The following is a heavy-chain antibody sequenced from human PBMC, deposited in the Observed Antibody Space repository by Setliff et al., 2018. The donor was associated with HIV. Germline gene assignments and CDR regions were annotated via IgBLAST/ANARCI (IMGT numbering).Heavy chain of an antibody. D-gene: IGHD3-3*01. J-gene: IGHJ4*02. V-gene: IGHV4-61*08. CDR2: IHYSGST. CDR1: GGTISSGGYY. Sequence: SETLSLTCTVSGGTISSGGYYWSWIRHHPGKGLEWIGYIHYSGSTNYNPSLTSRVTISADTSRNQFSLKLTSVTAADTAIYYCARGVNFDYWGQGTQVTVSS. CDR3: ARGVNFDY.